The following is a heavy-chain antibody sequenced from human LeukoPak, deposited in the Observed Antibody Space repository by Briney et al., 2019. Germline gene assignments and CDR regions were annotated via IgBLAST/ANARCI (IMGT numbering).Heavy chain of an antibody. CDR2: ISSSSSTI. CDR1: GFTFSSYS. J-gene: IGHJ4*02. CDR3: ARGAYCGGDCYSGGIDY. Sequence: GGSLRLSCAASGFTFSSYSMNWVRQAPGKGLEWVSYISSSSSTIYYADSVKGRFTISRDNAKNSLYLQMNSLRAEDTAVYYCARGAYCGGDCYSGGIDYWGQGTLVTVSS. V-gene: IGHV3-48*04. D-gene: IGHD2-21*01.